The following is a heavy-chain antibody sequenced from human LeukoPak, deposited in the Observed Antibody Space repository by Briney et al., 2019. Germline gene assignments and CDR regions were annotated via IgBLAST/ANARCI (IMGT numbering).Heavy chain of an antibody. D-gene: IGHD3-22*01. Sequence: SETLSLTCTVSGGSISSGGYYWSWIRQHPGKGLEWIGYIYYSGSTYYNPSLKSRVTISVDTSKNQLSLKLSSVTAADTTVYYCARTITMIPGPSRGWFDPWGQGTLVTVSS. CDR2: IYYSGST. CDR1: GGSISSGGYY. J-gene: IGHJ5*02. CDR3: ARTITMIPGPSRGWFDP. V-gene: IGHV4-31*03.